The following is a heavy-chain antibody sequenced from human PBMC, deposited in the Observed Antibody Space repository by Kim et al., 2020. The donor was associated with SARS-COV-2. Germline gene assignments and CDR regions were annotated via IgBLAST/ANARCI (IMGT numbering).Heavy chain of an antibody. V-gene: IGHV3-64D*09. CDR3: VKMGYCSGTSCYAYFDY. D-gene: IGHD2-2*01. Sequence: GGSLRHSCSASGFTFSNYAIHWVRQAPGKGLEYVSAISSSGGTTFYADSVKGRFTISRDNSKNTLYLQMSSLRAEDTAIYYCVKMGYCSGTSCYAYFDYWGQGTLVTVSS. CDR2: ISSSGGTT. CDR1: GFTFSNYA. J-gene: IGHJ4*02.